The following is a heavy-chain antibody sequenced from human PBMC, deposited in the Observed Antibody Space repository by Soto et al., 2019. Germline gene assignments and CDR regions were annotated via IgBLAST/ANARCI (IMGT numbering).Heavy chain of an antibody. CDR2: ISSSGSTI. Sequence: GGSLRLSCAASGFTFSDYYMSWIRQAPGKGLEWVSFISSSGSTIFYADSVKGRFTISRDNAKNSLYLQMNSLRAEDTAVYYCARHYYDILTGYYDDYWGQGTLVTVSS. CDR1: GFTFSDYY. J-gene: IGHJ4*02. V-gene: IGHV3-11*01. D-gene: IGHD3-9*01. CDR3: ARHYYDILTGYYDDY.